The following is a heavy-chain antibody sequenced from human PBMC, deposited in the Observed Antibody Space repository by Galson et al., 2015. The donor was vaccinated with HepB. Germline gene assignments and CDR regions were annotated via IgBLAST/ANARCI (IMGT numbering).Heavy chain of an antibody. CDR3: ARDFLITIFGVVIPRDAFDI. CDR1: GDSVSSNSAA. Sequence: CAISGDSVSSNSAAWNWVRQSPSRGLEWLGRTYYRSKWYNDYAVSVKSRITINPDTSKNQFSLQLNSVTPEDTAVYYCARDFLITIFGVVIPRDAFDIWGQGTMVTVSS. D-gene: IGHD3-3*01. J-gene: IGHJ3*02. CDR2: TYYRSKWYN. V-gene: IGHV6-1*01.